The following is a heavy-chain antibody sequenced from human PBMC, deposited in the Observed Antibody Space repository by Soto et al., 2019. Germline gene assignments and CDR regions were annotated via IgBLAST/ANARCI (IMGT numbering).Heavy chain of an antibody. V-gene: IGHV1-18*04. CDR3: ARAGKLQWLQRAFDP. Sequence: RASVKVSCKASGYTFTSFGINWVRQAPGQGLEWMGWISAYKDTTNYAQKFQGRVTMTTDKSTSTGYMELRSLRSDDTAVYYCARAGKLQWLQRAFDPWGQGTQVTVSS. J-gene: IGHJ5*02. CDR2: ISAYKDTT. CDR1: GYTFTSFG. D-gene: IGHD6-19*01.